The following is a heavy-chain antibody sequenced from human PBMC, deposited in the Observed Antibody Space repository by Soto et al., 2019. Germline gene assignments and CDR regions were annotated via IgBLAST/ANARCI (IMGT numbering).Heavy chain of an antibody. J-gene: IGHJ6*02. CDR1: GGTFSSYA. V-gene: IGHV1-69*13. CDR3: ARQYEAKTRKASSSHYYYYGMDV. CDR2: IIPIFGTA. D-gene: IGHD6-6*01. Sequence: SVKVSCKASGGTFSSYAISWVRQAPGQGLEWMGGIIPIFGTANYAQKFQGRVTITADESTSTAYMELSSLRSEDTAVCYCARQYEAKTRKASSSHYYYYGMDVWGQGTTVTVSS.